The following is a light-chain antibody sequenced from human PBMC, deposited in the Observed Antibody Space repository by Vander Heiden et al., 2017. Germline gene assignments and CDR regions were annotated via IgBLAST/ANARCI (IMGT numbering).Light chain of an antibody. CDR1: QSVSSSY. J-gene: IGKJ2*01. V-gene: IGKV3-20*01. Sequence: EIVLTQSPGTLSLSPGERATHSCRASQSVSSSYLAWYQQKPGQAPRLLIYGASSRATGMPDRFSGSGSGTDFTLTISRLEPEDFAVYYCQQYGTSPYTFGQGTKLEIK. CDR2: GAS. CDR3: QQYGTSPYT.